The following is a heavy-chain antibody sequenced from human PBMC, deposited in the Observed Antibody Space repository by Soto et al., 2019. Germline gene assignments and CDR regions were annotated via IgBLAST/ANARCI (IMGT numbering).Heavy chain of an antibody. V-gene: IGHV3-23*01. CDR1: GFTFSSYA. CDR2: ISGSGGST. Sequence: EVQLLESGGGLVQPGGSLRLSCAASGFTFSSYAMSWVRQAPGKGLEWVSAISGSGGSTYYAESVKGRFTISRDNSKNPQLLHMNSLKDEDTAVYYCAKMPLRSSLYFRAFDIWGQGTMVTVSS. CDR3: AKMPLRSSLYFRAFDI. J-gene: IGHJ3*02. D-gene: IGHD6-13*01.